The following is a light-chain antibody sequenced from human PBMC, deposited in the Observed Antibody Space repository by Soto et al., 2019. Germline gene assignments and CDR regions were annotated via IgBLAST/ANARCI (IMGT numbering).Light chain of an antibody. CDR1: QDINIY. CDR2: DAS. V-gene: IGKV1-33*01. J-gene: IGKJ5*01. Sequence: IHVTLSPTSLFSSVGDRGTITCPATQDINIYLNWYQQKPGKAPNLLIYDASNLEIGVPSRFSGSGSGTHFTFTISSLQTEDIGTYYCQQYDILPITFGRGTLLEIK. CDR3: QQYDILPIT.